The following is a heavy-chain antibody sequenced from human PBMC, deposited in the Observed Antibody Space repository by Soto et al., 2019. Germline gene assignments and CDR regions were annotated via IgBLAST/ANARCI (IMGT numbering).Heavy chain of an antibody. CDR2: ISSSSSYI. CDR3: ARARGRYCSGGSCYGDY. D-gene: IGHD2-15*01. CDR1: GFTFSSYS. J-gene: IGHJ4*02. V-gene: IGHV3-21*01. Sequence: GGSLRLSCAASGFTFSSYSMNWVRQAPGKGLEWVSSISSSSSYIYYADSVKGRFTISRDNAKNSLYLQMNSLRAEDTAVYYCARARGRYCSGGSCYGDYWGQGTLVTVSS.